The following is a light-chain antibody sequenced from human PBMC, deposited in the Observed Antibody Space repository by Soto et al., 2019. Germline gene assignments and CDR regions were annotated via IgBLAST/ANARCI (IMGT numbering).Light chain of an antibody. CDR3: QHYKMYSPWT. CDR2: DGS. CDR1: QSISRW. J-gene: IGKJ1*01. V-gene: IGKV1-5*01. Sequence: DIQMTQSPSTVSAYVGDRVTITCRASQSISRWLAWYQQKPGKAPKLLVHDGSILESGVPSRFSGSGSGTELTLTISSLQPDDSATYYCQHYKMYSPWTFGQGTKVEIK.